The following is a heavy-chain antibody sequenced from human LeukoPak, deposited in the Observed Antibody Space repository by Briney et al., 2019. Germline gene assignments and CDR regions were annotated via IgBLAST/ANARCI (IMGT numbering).Heavy chain of an antibody. CDR3: ARHSGAGTGFVY. Sequence: PSETLSLTCTVSGGSTSSYYWSWIRQPPGKGLEWMGYIYYSGRTNYNPSLKSRLTISIDTSKNQFSLKLSSVTAADTAVYYCARHSGAGTGFVYWGQGTLVTVSS. CDR2: IYYSGRT. J-gene: IGHJ4*02. D-gene: IGHD6-19*01. V-gene: IGHV4-59*08. CDR1: GGSTSSYY.